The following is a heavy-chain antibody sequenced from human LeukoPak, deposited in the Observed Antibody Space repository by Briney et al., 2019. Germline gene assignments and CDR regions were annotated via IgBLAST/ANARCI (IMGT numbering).Heavy chain of an antibody. CDR2: MRYDGNNK. CDR1: GFTFSSYG. D-gene: IGHD7-27*01. V-gene: IGHV3-30*02. CDR3: AKEEGNTLGDY. Sequence: GGSLRLSCTTSGFTFSSYGMHWVRQAPGKGLEWVAFMRYDGNNKYYADSVKGRFTISRDNSKNTLYLQMNSLRSKDTAMYYCAKEEGNTLGDYWGQGTMVTVSS. J-gene: IGHJ4*02.